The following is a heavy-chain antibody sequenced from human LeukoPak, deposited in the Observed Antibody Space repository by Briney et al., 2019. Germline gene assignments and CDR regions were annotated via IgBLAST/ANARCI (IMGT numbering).Heavy chain of an antibody. D-gene: IGHD2-21*02. CDR1: TSTFSRYT. J-gene: IGHJ4*02. Sequence: PGGSLRLSCEASTSTFSRYTMHWVRQAPGKGLAWVAVISYDGRNKYYADSVKGRFTISRDNSKSMVYLQMSSLRDEDTAVYYCATGDCGGDCYSSYFDYWGQGTLVTVSS. V-gene: IGHV3-30*04. CDR2: ISYDGRNK. CDR3: ATGDCGGDCYSSYFDY.